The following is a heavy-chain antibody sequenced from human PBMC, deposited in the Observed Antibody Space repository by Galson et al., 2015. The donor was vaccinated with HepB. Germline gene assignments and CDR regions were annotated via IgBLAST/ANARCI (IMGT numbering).Heavy chain of an antibody. J-gene: IGHJ6*02. Sequence: SLRLSCAASGFTFDDYTMHWVRQAPGKGLEWVSLISWDGGSTYYADSVKGRFTISRDNSKNSLYLQMNSLRTEDTALYYCAKDNERFGELLVSGMDVWGQGTTVTVSS. D-gene: IGHD3-10*01. CDR3: AKDNERFGELLVSGMDV. CDR1: GFTFDDYT. CDR2: ISWDGGST. V-gene: IGHV3-43*01.